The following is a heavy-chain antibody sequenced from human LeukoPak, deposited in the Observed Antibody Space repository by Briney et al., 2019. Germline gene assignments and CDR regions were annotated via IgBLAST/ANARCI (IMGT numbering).Heavy chain of an antibody. CDR2: IYPGDSDT. Sequence: GESLKISCKGSGYSFTSYWIGWVRQMPGKGLEWMGIIYPGDSDTRYSPSFQGQVTISADKSISTAYLQWSSLKASDTAMYYCARHPLSDIVVVPAVPDYWGQGTLVTVSS. CDR1: GYSFTSYW. J-gene: IGHJ4*02. CDR3: ARHPLSDIVVVPAVPDY. V-gene: IGHV5-51*01. D-gene: IGHD2-2*01.